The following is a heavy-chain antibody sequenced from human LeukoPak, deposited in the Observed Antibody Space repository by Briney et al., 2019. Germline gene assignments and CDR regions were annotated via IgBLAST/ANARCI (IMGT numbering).Heavy chain of an antibody. CDR2: ISYDGSNK. D-gene: IGHD3-22*01. CDR1: GFTFSSYG. V-gene: IGHV3-30*18. Sequence: GRSLRLSCAASGFTFSSYGMHWVRQAPGKGLEWVAVISYDGSNKYYADSVKGRFTISRDNSKNTLYLQMNSLRAEDTAVYYCAKSLHTSYYYCAFDYWGQGTLVTVSS. J-gene: IGHJ4*02. CDR3: AKSLHTSYYYCAFDY.